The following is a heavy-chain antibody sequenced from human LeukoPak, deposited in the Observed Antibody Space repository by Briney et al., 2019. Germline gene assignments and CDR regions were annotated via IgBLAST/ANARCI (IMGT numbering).Heavy chain of an antibody. CDR3: SRELAWGPADY. Sequence: SQTLSLTCAISGDSVSSNSAAWGWIRQSPWRGLEWLGRTYYRSGWYNDYALSVESRITINRDTSENQVSLQLTSVTPEDPAVYYCSRELAWGPADYWGQGTLVTVFS. CDR2: TYYRSGWYN. J-gene: IGHJ4*02. CDR1: GDSVSSNSAA. V-gene: IGHV6-1*01. D-gene: IGHD7-27*01.